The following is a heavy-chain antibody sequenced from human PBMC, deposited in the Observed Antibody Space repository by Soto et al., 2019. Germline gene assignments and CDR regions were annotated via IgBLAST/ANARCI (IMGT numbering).Heavy chain of an antibody. CDR1: GFTFSSYA. CDR3: AKPGYSGYYFFLY. CDR2: ISCSGGST. D-gene: IGHD3-22*01. Sequence: EVQLLESGGGLVQPGGSLRLSCAASGFTFSSYAMSWVRQAPGKGLEWVSAISCSGGSTYYADSVKGRFTISRDNSKNTLYLQMNSLRAEDTAVYYCAKPGYSGYYFFLYWGQGTMVTVSS. J-gene: IGHJ3*01. V-gene: IGHV3-23*01.